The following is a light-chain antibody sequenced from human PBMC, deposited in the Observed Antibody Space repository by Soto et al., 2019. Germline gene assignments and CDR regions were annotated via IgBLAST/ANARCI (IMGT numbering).Light chain of an antibody. J-gene: IGKJ4*01. CDR2: DAS. CDR3: QQYDNYPLT. V-gene: IGKV1-5*01. Sequence: DNQMTQSPSTLSASVGDRVTITCRASQSISSWLAWSQQKAGKAPKILIYDASSLKSGAPSRFSGSGSGTEFTLTISSLQPDDFATYYCQQYDNYPLTFGGGTKVEIK. CDR1: QSISSW.